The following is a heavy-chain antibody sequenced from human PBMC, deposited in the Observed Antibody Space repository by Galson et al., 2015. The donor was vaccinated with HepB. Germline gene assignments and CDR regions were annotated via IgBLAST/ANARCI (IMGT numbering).Heavy chain of an antibody. CDR2: IKQDGSEK. V-gene: IGHV3-7*03. D-gene: IGHD5-18*01. J-gene: IGHJ4*02. CDR1: GFTFSRYW. CDR3: ASGYSYGPSGY. Sequence: SLRLSCAASGFTFSRYWMSWVRQAPGKGLEWVANIKQDGSEKHYVDAVKGRFTISRDNAKNSLYLQMSSLRAEDTAVYYCASGYSYGPSGYWGQGTLVTVSS.